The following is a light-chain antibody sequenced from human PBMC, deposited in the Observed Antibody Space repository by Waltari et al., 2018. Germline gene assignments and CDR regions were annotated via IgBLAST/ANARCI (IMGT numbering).Light chain of an antibody. CDR3: QQYITYPIT. Sequence: DVQMTQSPSSLSASVGDRVTLTCRASQDISIYLAWFQQTPGKAPKSLIYGASFLQSGVPSKFSGSGSGTDFTLTISSLQPEDFATYYCQQYITYPITFGQGTRLEIK. CDR2: GAS. CDR1: QDISIY. J-gene: IGKJ5*01. V-gene: IGKV1-16*02.